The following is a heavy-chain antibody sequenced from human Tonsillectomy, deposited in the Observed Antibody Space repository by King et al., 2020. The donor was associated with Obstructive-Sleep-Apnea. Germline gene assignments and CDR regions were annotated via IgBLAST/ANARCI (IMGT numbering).Heavy chain of an antibody. CDR1: GGSFSGYY. V-gene: IGHV4-34*01. CDR2: INHIGST. Sequence: VQLQQWGAGLLKPSETLSLTCAVYGGSFSGYYWSWIRQPPGKGLEWFGEINHIGSTNYNPSLKRRVTISVNTSKNQFSLKLSSVTAADTAVYYCARGKGGYCSGGSCPRGMDVWGQGTTVTVSS. J-gene: IGHJ6*02. CDR3: ARGKGGYCSGGSCPRGMDV. D-gene: IGHD2-15*01.